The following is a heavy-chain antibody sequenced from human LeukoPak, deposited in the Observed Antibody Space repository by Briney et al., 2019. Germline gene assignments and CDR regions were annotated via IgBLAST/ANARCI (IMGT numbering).Heavy chain of an antibody. CDR2: IYYSGST. D-gene: IGHD3-3*01. CDR1: GGSISSYY. V-gene: IGHV4-59*12. CDR3: ARAATYDFWSGYYLYFDY. J-gene: IGHJ4*02. Sequence: SETLSLTCTVSGGSISSYYWSWIRQPPGKGLEWIGYIYYSGSTNYNPSLKSRVTISVDTSKNQFSLKLSSVTAADTAVCYCARAATYDFWSGYYLYFDYWGQGTLVTVSS.